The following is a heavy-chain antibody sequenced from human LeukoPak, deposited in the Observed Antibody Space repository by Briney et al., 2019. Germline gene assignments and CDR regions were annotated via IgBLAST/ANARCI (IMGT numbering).Heavy chain of an antibody. CDR1: GGAISRWC. D-gene: IGHD2-8*01. J-gene: IGHJ5*02. CDR3: ARADIVLMVYAEGNWFDP. Sequence: PSETLSLTCTVSGGAISRWCWSWLRQPAGKGLEWIGRFCTTGSTNYSPSLKSRVTISVDTSKNQFSLKLSSVTAADTAVYYCARADIVLMVYAEGNWFDPWGQGTLVTVSS. V-gene: IGHV4-4*07. CDR2: FCTTGST.